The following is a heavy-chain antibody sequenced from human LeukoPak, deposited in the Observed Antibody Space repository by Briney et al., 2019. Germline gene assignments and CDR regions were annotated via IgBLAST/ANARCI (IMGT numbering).Heavy chain of an antibody. Sequence: AGGSLRLSCAASGFPFRSYAMHWVRQAPGKGLEWVAFIRYDGSYKYYADSVKGRFTISRDNSKNTLYLQMNSLRAEDTAVYYCARVLSGRGSLYDYYYYMDVWGKGTTVTISS. CDR3: ARVLSGRGSLYDYYYYMDV. CDR1: GFPFRSYA. CDR2: IRYDGSYK. V-gene: IGHV3-30*02. D-gene: IGHD3-10*01. J-gene: IGHJ6*03.